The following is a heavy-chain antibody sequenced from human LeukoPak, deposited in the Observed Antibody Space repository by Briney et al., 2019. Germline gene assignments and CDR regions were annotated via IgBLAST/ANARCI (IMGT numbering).Heavy chain of an antibody. CDR1: GYTFTSYG. Sequence: GASVKVSCKASGYTFTSYGISWVRQAPGQGLEWMGWISAYNGNTNYAQKLQGRVTMTTDTSTSTAYMELRSLRSDDTAVYYCPRDASDAYYDFWSGYAWASAFDILGQGTMLTVSS. CDR3: PRDASDAYYDFWSGYAWASAFDI. V-gene: IGHV1-18*01. J-gene: IGHJ3*02. D-gene: IGHD3-3*01. CDR2: ISAYNGNT.